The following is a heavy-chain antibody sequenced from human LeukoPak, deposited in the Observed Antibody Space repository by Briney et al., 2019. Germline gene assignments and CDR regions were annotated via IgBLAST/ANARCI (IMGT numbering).Heavy chain of an antibody. CDR3: ARVCSSTSCYVGGEGYYFDY. CDR1: GGTFSSYA. CDR2: IIPIFGTA. Sequence: ASVKVSCKASGGTFSSYAISWVRQAPGQGLEWMGGIIPIFGTANYAQKFQGRVTITTDESTSTAYMELSSLRSEDTAVYYCARVCSSTSCYVGGEGYYFDYWGQGTLSPSPQ. D-gene: IGHD2-2*01. V-gene: IGHV1-69*05. J-gene: IGHJ4*02.